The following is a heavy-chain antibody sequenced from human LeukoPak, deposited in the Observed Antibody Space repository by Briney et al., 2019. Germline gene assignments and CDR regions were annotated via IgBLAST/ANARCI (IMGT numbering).Heavy chain of an antibody. Sequence: GGSLRLSCAASGFTFSSYWMRWVRQAPGKGLVWVSRINSDGSSTSYADSVKGRFTISRDNAKNTLYLQMNSLRAEDTAVYYCARDSSYYDSSGYTDYWGQGTLVTVSS. CDR3: ARDSSYYDSSGYTDY. J-gene: IGHJ4*02. CDR1: GFTFSSYW. CDR2: INSDGSST. V-gene: IGHV3-74*01. D-gene: IGHD3-22*01.